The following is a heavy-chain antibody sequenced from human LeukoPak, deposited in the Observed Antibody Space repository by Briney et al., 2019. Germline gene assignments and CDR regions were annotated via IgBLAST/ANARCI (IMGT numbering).Heavy chain of an antibody. CDR3: ARETTGAGTARPFDY. Sequence: KPSETLSLTCTASGGSISNFYWSWIRQPAGKTLEWIGRIYTSGSTNYNPSLKSRVTMSVDTSKNQFSLKLSSVTAADTAVYFCARETTGAGTARPFDYWGQGTLVTVSS. J-gene: IGHJ4*02. V-gene: IGHV4-4*07. CDR2: IYTSGST. D-gene: IGHD6-13*01. CDR1: GGSISNFY.